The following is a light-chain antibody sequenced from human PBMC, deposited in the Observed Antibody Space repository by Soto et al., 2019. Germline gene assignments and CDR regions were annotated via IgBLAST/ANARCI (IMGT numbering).Light chain of an antibody. Sequence: EIVLTQSPATLSLSPGERATLSCRASQSVGSLLAWYQQKPGQAPRLLIYDASNRATGIPARFSGSGSGTDFTLTISSLEPEDFAVYYCQQRSNWLTFGGGTKVEIK. V-gene: IGKV3-11*01. CDR2: DAS. CDR1: QSVGSL. CDR3: QQRSNWLT. J-gene: IGKJ4*01.